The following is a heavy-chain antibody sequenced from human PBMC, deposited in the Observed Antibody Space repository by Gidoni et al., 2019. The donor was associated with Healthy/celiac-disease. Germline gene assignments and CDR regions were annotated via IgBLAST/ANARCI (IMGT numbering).Heavy chain of an antibody. Sequence: EVQLVESGGGLVKPGGSLRLSCAASGFTFSSYSMNLVRQAPGQGLEWVSSISSSSSYIYYADSVKGRFTISRDNAKNSLYLQMNSLRAEDTAVYYCAKNSPGGLDCGGDCYLPLDAFDIWGQGTMVTVSS. CDR2: ISSSSSYI. D-gene: IGHD2-21*02. CDR3: AKNSPGGLDCGGDCYLPLDAFDI. V-gene: IGHV3-21*01. CDR1: GFTFSSYS. J-gene: IGHJ3*02.